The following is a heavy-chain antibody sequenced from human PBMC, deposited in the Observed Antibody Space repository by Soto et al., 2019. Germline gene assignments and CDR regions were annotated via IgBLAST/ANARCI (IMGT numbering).Heavy chain of an antibody. CDR1: GFTFTNYG. CDR2: IRNDGSNK. CDR3: VRVESTVVGLGMDV. V-gene: IGHV3-33*01. D-gene: IGHD2-15*01. Sequence: GGSLRLSCAASGFTFTNYGMHWVRQAPGKGLEWVAVIRNDGSNKNYADSVKGRFTISRDNSKNTLFLQMNSLRAEDTAVYYCVRVESTVVGLGMDVWGQGTTVTVSS. J-gene: IGHJ6*02.